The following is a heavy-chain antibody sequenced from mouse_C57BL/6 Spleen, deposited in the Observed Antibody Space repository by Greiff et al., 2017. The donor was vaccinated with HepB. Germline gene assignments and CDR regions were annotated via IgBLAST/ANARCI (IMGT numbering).Heavy chain of an antibody. CDR2: ISDGGSYT. Sequence: EVMLVESGGGLVKPGGSLKLSCAASGFTFSSYAMSWVRQTPEKRLEWVATISDGGSYTYYPDNVKGRFTISRDNAKNNLYLQMSHLKSEDTAMYYCARDDFYGNCRMDYWGQGTSVTVSS. D-gene: IGHD2-1*01. CDR3: ARDDFYGNCRMDY. J-gene: IGHJ4*01. V-gene: IGHV5-4*01. CDR1: GFTFSSYA.